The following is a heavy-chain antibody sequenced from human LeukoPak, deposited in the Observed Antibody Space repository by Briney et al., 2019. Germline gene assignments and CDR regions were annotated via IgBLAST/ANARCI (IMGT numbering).Heavy chain of an antibody. D-gene: IGHD1-26*01. J-gene: IGHJ4*02. CDR3: PRGIGSYFDY. CDR1: GYSFTSYW. V-gene: IGHV5-51*01. CDR2: IYPGDSDT. Sequence: GESLKISFKGSGYSFTSYWIGWVRQMPGKGLEWMGIIYPGDSDTRYSPSFQGQVTISADKSIRTASQQWSSLKPSGVVLCESPRGIGSYFDYCGQGTLVTVSS.